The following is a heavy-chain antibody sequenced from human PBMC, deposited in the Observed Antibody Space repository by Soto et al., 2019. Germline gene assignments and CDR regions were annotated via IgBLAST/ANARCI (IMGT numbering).Heavy chain of an antibody. D-gene: IGHD2-2*01. Sequence: GESLKISCNGSGYSFTSYWISWVRQMPGKGLEWMGRIDPSDSYTNYSPSFQGHVTISADKSISTAYLQWSSLKASDTAMYYCARPVAAMRDNGMDVWGQGTTVTVSS. V-gene: IGHV5-10-1*01. CDR3: ARPVAAMRDNGMDV. CDR1: GYSFTSYW. CDR2: IDPSDSYT. J-gene: IGHJ6*02.